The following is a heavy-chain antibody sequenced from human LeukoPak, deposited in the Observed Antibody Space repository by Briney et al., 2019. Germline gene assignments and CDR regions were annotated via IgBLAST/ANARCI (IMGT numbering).Heavy chain of an antibody. CDR3: ARVYDSSGYNWFDP. V-gene: IGHV4-59*01. CDR2: IYHSGST. D-gene: IGHD3-22*01. CDR1: GGSFSSYY. Sequence: SETLSLTCTVSGGSFSSYYWSWIRQPPGKGLEWIGYIYHSGSTNYNPSLKSRVTISVDTSKNQFSLKLSSVTAADTAVYYCARVYDSSGYNWFDPWGQGNLVTVSS. J-gene: IGHJ5*02.